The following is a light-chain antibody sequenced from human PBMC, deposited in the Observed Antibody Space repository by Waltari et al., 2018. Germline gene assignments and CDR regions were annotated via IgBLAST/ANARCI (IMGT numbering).Light chain of an antibody. J-gene: IGLJ3*02. V-gene: IGLV2-11*01. CDR1: SSDVGVYDF. CDR2: DVT. CDR3: CSYAGTYFWV. Sequence: QSALTQPRSVSGSPGQSVTISCSGTSSDVGVYDFISWYQHHPGQAPKLMLYDVTKRPAGVPDRFSGSKSGNTASLTISGLQAEDEADYYCCSYAGTYFWVFGGGTKLTVL.